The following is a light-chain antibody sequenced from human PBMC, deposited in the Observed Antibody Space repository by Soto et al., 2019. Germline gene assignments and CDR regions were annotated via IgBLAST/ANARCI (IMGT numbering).Light chain of an antibody. V-gene: IGKV3D-20*02. CDR1: QTFSSSY. J-gene: IGKJ4*01. CDR3: QQRVNWPPT. CDR2: GAS. Sequence: EIVLTQSPGTLSLSPGERATLSCRASQTFSSSYLVWYQQRPGQAPRLLMYGASSRATGIPDRFSGSGSGADFTLTISRLEPEDFAVYYCQQRVNWPPTFGGGTKVEI.